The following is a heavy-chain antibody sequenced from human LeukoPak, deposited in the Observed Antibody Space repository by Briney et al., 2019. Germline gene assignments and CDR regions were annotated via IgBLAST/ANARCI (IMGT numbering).Heavy chain of an antibody. CDR1: GYTLTELS. CDR2: INPSGGST. J-gene: IGHJ5*02. CDR3: ARGPNMVRGVNFDP. V-gene: IGHV1-46*01. Sequence: ASVKVSCKVSGYTLTELSMHWVRQAPGQGLEWMGIINPSGGSTSYAQKFQGRVTMTRDTSTGTVYMELSSLRSEDTAVYYCARGPNMVRGVNFDPWGQGTLVTVSS. D-gene: IGHD3-10*01.